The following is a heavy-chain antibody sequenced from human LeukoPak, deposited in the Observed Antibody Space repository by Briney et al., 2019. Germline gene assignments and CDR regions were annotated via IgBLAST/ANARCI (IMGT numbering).Heavy chain of an antibody. V-gene: IGHV4-34*01. J-gene: IGHJ5*02. CDR1: GGSFSSYY. CDR3: TRNNWFDP. CDR2: INHSGTT. Sequence: PSETLSLTCAVYGGSFSSYYWSWIRQSPGKGLEWIGEINHSGTTKYNPSLKSRVTISVDTPQNQFSLRLSSVTAADTAVHYCTRNNWFDPWGQGTLVTVSS.